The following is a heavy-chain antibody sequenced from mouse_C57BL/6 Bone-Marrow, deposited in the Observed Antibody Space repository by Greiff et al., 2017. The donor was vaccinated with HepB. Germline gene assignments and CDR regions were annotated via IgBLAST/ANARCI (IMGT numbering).Heavy chain of an antibody. D-gene: IGHD1-1*01. V-gene: IGHV1-63*01. Sequence: QVQLKESGAELVRPGTSVKMSCKASGYTFTNYWIGWAKQRPGHGLEWIGDIYPGGGYTNYNEKFKGKATLTADKSSSTAYMQFSSLTSEDSAIYYCAREGVYYYGSRGYFDYWGQGTTLTVSS. CDR1: GYTFTNYW. CDR2: IYPGGGYT. CDR3: AREGVYYYGSRGYFDY. J-gene: IGHJ2*01.